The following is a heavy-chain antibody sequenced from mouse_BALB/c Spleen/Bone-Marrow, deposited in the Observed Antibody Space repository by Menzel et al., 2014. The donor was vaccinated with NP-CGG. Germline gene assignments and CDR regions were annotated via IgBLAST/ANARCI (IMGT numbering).Heavy chain of an antibody. CDR2: ILPGSGST. Sequence: QVQLQQSGAGLVKPGASVKISCKATGYTFSSYWIEWVKQRPGHGLEWIGEILPGSGSTNYNEKFKGKATFTADTSSNTAYMQLSSLTSEDSAVYYCARASWDYWGQGTSVTVSS. CDR3: ARASWDY. V-gene: IGHV1-9*01. J-gene: IGHJ4*01. CDR1: GYTFSSYW. D-gene: IGHD6-1*01.